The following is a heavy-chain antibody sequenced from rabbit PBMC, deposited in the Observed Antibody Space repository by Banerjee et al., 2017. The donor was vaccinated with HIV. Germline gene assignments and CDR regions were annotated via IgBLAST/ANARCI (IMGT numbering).Heavy chain of an antibody. D-gene: IGHD8-1*01. V-gene: IGHV1S45*01. J-gene: IGHJ5*01. CDR2: INTSSGNT. CDR3: ARDSSYVGANWLDL. Sequence: QEQLEESGGDLVKPEGSLTLTCTASGFSFTNKYVMCWVRQAPGKGLEWIACINTSSGNTVYASWAKGRFTISKTSSTTVTLQMTSLTVADTATYFCARDSSYVGANWLDLWGPGTLVTVS. CDR1: GFSFTNKYV.